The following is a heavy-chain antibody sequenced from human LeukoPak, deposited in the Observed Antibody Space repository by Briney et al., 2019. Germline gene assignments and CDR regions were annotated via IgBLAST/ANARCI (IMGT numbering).Heavy chain of an antibody. CDR1: GFTFDHYS. Sequence: PGGSLRLSCAASGFTFDHYSMHWVRQAPGKGLEWVSLISWDGGSTYYADSVKGRFTISRDNSKNTLYLQMNSLRAEDTAVYYCAKGLPDYYYDSSGSPFDYWGQGTLVTVSS. V-gene: IGHV3-43*01. J-gene: IGHJ4*02. CDR3: AKGLPDYYYDSSGSPFDY. D-gene: IGHD3-22*01. CDR2: ISWDGGST.